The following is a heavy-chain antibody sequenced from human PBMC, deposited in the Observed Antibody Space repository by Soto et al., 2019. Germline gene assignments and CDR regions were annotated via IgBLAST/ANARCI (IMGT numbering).Heavy chain of an antibody. CDR3: ARFVRSCSGTTCYTRADV. J-gene: IGHJ6*02. V-gene: IGHV4-61*01. D-gene: IGHD2-2*02. CDR1: GGSVSSDTHY. CDR2: IYSSGST. Sequence: QVQLQESGPGLVKPSETLSLTCTVSGGSVSSDTHYWSWIRQPPGKPLEWIGFIYSSGSTNYNPYLKSRVTMSVDTSKNQFSLKLRSVIVADTAVYHCARFVRSCSGTTCYTRADVWGQGTTVTVSS.